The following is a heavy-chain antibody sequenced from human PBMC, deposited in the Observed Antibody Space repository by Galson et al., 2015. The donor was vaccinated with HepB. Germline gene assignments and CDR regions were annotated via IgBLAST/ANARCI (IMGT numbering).Heavy chain of an antibody. D-gene: IGHD6-19*01. Sequence: SVKVSCKASGYTFTSYGISWVRQAPGQGLEWMGWVSAYNGNTNYAQKLQGRVTMTTDTSTSTAYMELRSLRSDDTAVYYCARDGVAWLVQNWFDPWGQGTLVTVSS. CDR2: VSAYNGNT. CDR3: ARDGVAWLVQNWFDP. CDR1: GYTFTSYG. V-gene: IGHV1-18*01. J-gene: IGHJ5*02.